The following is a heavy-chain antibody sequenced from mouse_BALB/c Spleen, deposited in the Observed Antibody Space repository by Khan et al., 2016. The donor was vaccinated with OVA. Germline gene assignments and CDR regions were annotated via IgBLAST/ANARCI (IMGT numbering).Heavy chain of an antibody. D-gene: IGHD1-1*01. V-gene: IGHV9-1*02. J-gene: IGHJ2*01. CDR3: ARYGSEDYFDY. CDR1: GYTFTNYG. Sequence: QIQLVQSGPELKKPGETVKISCKASGYTFTNYGMNWVKQAPGKGLKWMGWINTYTGEPTYADDFKGRFAFSLETSASTAYLQINNLKKEDMATYFCARYGSEDYFDYWGQGTTLTVSS. CDR2: INTYTGEP.